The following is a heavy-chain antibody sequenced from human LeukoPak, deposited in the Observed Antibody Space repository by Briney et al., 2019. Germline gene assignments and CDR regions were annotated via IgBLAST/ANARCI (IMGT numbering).Heavy chain of an antibody. CDR2: INPHSGVT. V-gene: IGHV1-2*02. CDR1: GYTFTGNY. CDR3: ARASYYDPPRAYYYYMDI. J-gene: IGHJ6*03. D-gene: IGHD3-3*01. Sequence: ASVKVSCKASGYTFTGNYMHWVRRAPGQGLEWMGWINPHSGVTNFAQRFQGRVTLTRDTSISTAYMELSRLTSDDTAVYYCARASYYDPPRAYYYYMDIWGKGTTVTVSS.